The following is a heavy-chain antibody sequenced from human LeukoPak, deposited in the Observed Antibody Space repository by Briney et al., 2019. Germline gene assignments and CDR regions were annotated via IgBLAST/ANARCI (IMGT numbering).Heavy chain of an antibody. CDR2: IIPILGIA. J-gene: IGHJ4*02. CDR3: ARDDRGYCSSTSCYTGTRFDY. CDR1: GGTFSSYA. D-gene: IGHD2-2*02. V-gene: IGHV1-69*04. Sequence: GASVKVSCKASGGTFSSYAISGVRQAPGQGLEWMGRIIPILGIANYAQKFQGRVTITADKSTSTAYMELSSLRSEDTAVYYCARDDRGYCSSTSCYTGTRFDYWRQGTLVTVSS.